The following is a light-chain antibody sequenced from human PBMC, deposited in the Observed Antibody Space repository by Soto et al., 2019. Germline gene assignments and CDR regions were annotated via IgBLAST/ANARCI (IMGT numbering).Light chain of an antibody. CDR1: QSLGDY. V-gene: IGKV3-11*01. J-gene: IGKJ2*01. CDR2: DAS. Sequence: ELLLTQSPATLSLSPGQRATLSCRASQSLGDYLAWYQQKPGQAPRLLLYDASNMATGIPARFSGGGSGTDFTLTISSLEPEDFAVYYCQQRGTFSKGTKLEIK. CDR3: QQRGT.